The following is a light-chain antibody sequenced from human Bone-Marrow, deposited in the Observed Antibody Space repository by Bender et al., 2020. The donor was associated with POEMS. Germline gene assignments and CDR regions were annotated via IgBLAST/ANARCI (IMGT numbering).Light chain of an antibody. CDR3: CSYAGSNTPYV. CDR1: SSDLGSYNL. V-gene: IGLV2-23*02. Sequence: QSALTQPASVSGSPGQSITISCTGTSSDLGSYNLVSWYQQHPGKAPKLMIYEVSKRPSGVSNRFSGSKSGNTASLTISGLQAEDEADYYCCSYAGSNTPYVFGTGTKVTVL. CDR2: EVS. J-gene: IGLJ1*01.